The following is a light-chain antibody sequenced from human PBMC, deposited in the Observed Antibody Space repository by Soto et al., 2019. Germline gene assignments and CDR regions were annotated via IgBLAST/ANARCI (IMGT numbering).Light chain of an antibody. J-gene: IGKJ3*01. CDR3: HHYGDSPIYT. CDR1: QSVSRNY. V-gene: IGKV3-20*01. Sequence: EIVLTQSPGTLSLSPGATATLSCRASQSVSRNYLAWFQQKPGQATRLLIHGSSSRAAGTPDMFSGSGSGTDFTLTISRLEPEDFAVYYCHHYGDSPIYTFGHGTKVDFK. CDR2: GSS.